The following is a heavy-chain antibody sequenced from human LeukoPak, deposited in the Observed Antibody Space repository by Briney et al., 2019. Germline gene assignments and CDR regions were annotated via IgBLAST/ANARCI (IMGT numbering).Heavy chain of an antibody. J-gene: IGHJ4*02. CDR3: ARDGGNYSPQDY. CDR1: GFTFSNYW. V-gene: IGHV3-74*01. D-gene: IGHD4/OR15-4a*01. Sequence: GGSLRLSCAASGFTFSNYWLHWVRQAPGKGLVWVSCINGDGTMPTYADSVKGRFTISRDNTKNTLSLHMNSLRAADTGVYYCARDGGNYSPQDYWGQGTLVTVSS. CDR2: INGDGTMP.